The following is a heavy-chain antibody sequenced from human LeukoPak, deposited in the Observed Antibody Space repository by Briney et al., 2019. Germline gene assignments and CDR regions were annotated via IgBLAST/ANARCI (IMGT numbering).Heavy chain of an antibody. CDR2: ISAYNGNT. CDR3: ARGDELLWFGATRNEYGMDV. V-gene: IGHV1-18*01. Sequence: GASVKVSCKASGYTFTSYGISWVRQAPGQGLEWTGWISAYNGNTNYAQKLQGRVTMTTDTSTSTAYMELRSLRSDDTAVYYCARGDELLWFGATRNEYGMDVWGQGTTVTVSS. J-gene: IGHJ6*02. CDR1: GYTFTSYG. D-gene: IGHD3-10*01.